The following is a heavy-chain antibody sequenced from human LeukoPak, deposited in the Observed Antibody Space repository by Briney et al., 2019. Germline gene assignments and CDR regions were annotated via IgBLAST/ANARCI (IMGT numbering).Heavy chain of an antibody. J-gene: IGHJ4*02. D-gene: IGHD6-6*01. CDR1: GFTFSSYG. CDR2: ISGSGGST. Sequence: QPGGSLRLSCAASGFTFSSYGMSWVRQAPGKGLEWVSAISGSGGSTYYADSVKGRFTISRDNSKNTLYLQMNSLRAEDTAVYYCAKDLSIAVVSFDYWGQGTLVTVSS. CDR3: AKDLSIAVVSFDY. V-gene: IGHV3-23*01.